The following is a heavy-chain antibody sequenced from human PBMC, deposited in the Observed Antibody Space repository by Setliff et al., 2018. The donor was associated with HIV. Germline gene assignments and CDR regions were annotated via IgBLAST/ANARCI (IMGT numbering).Heavy chain of an antibody. J-gene: IGHJ4*02. V-gene: IGHV4-30-4*08. CDR2: IHNSGTT. CDR1: EASITADTFY. CDR3: ARAAGNTGPFDL. Sequence: TEASITADTFYWNWLRQPPGKGPEWIGYIHNSGTTHYNPAFESRLIISLDMSNNRFSLNLASVTAADTAVYYCARAAGNTGPFDLWGQGSPVTVS. D-gene: IGHD4-17*01.